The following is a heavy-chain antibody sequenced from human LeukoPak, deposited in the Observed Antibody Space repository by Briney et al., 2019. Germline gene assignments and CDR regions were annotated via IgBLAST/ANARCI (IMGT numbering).Heavy chain of an antibody. CDR2: INPDGSET. CDR1: GLSFRTYR. D-gene: IGHD3-3*02. V-gene: IGHV3-7*01. Sequence: GGSLRLSCAVSGLSFRTYRMTWVRQAPGKGLEWVANINPDGSETYYVDSEKGRFTISRDNAKDSLYLQINSLRAEDTAVYYCARHLDWTFDYWGQGTLVTVSS. J-gene: IGHJ4*02. CDR3: ARHLDWTFDY.